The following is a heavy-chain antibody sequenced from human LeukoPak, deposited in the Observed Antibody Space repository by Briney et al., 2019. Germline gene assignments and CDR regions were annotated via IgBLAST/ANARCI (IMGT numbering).Heavy chain of an antibody. CDR1: GGSISSSSYY. D-gene: IGHD3-10*01. V-gene: IGHV4-39*01. Sequence: SETLSLTCTVSGGSISSSSYYWGWIRQPPGKGLEWIGSIYYSGSTYYNPSLKSRVTISVDTSKNQFSLKLSSVTAADTAVYYCARHSQTYYYGSGSYYNVYYYYGMDVWGRGTTVSVSS. CDR2: IYYSGST. J-gene: IGHJ6*02. CDR3: ARHSQTYYYGSGSYYNVYYYYGMDV.